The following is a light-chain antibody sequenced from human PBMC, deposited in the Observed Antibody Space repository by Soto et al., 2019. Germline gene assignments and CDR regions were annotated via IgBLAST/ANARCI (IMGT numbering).Light chain of an antibody. V-gene: IGKV3-15*01. CDR1: QSVSSN. CDR3: QQYNNWSGT. Sequence: EIVMTQSPATLSVSPGERVTLSCRASQSVSSNLAWYQQKPGQAPRLLIYGASTRATGIPARFSGSGSGTDFTLTISSLQSEDFAVYYCQQYNNWSGTFGQGTKVEIK. CDR2: GAS. J-gene: IGKJ1*01.